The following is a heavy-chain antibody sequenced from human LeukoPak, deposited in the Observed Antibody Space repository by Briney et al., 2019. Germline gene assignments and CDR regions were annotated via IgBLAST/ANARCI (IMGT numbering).Heavy chain of an antibody. D-gene: IGHD4-17*01. CDR2: ISYDGSNK. CDR3: ARGDYGDYVNDY. Sequence: GRSLRLSCAASGFTFSSYAMHWARQAPGKGLEWVAVISYDGSNKYYADSVKGRFTISRDNSKNTLYLQMNSLRAEDTAVYYCARGDYGDYVNDYWGQGTLVTVSS. CDR1: GFTFSSYA. V-gene: IGHV3-30*04. J-gene: IGHJ4*02.